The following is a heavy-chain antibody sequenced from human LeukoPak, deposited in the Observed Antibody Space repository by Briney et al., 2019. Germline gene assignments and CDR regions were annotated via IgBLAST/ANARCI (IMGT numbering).Heavy chain of an antibody. CDR3: ARKYSTRGGAFDI. V-gene: IGHV5-51*01. Sequence: KNGESLKISCKGSGYSFTSYWIGWVRQMPGKGLEWMGIIYPGDSDTRYSPSFQGQVTISADKSISTAYLQWSSLKASDTAMYYCARKYSTRGGAFDIWAKGQWSPSLQ. CDR1: GYSFTSYW. J-gene: IGHJ3*02. CDR2: IYPGDSDT. D-gene: IGHD6-6*01.